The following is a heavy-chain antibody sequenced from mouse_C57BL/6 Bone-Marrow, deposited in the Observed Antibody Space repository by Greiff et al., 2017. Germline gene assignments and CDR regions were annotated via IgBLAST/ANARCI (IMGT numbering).Heavy chain of an antibody. CDR3: AREGYYPAWFAY. Sequence: EVKLVESGPGMVKPSQSLSLTCTVTGYSITSGYDWHWIRHFPGNKLEWMGYISYSGSTNYNPSLKSRISITHDTSKNHFFLKLNSVTTEDTATYYCAREGYYPAWFAYWGQGTLVTVSA. V-gene: IGHV3-1*01. D-gene: IGHD2-3*01. CDR1: GYSITSGYD. CDR2: ISYSGST. J-gene: IGHJ3*01.